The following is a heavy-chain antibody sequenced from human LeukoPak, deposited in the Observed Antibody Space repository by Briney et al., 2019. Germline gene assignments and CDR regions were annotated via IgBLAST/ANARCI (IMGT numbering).Heavy chain of an antibody. CDR2: TIPIFGIA. V-gene: IGHV1-69*10. Sequence: ASVKLSCKASGGTFTSYAISWVRQAPGQGLEWMGGTIPIFGIAKYAQKFQGRVTITADKSTSTAYMELSRLRSEDTAVYYFARGPIVVVVAAYFDYWGQGTLVTVSS. CDR3: ARGPIVVVVAAYFDY. CDR1: GGTFTSYA. J-gene: IGHJ4*02. D-gene: IGHD2-15*01.